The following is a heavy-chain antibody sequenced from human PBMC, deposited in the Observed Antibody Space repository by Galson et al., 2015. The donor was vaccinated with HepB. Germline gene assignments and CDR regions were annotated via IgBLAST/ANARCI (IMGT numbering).Heavy chain of an antibody. D-gene: IGHD1-1*01. Sequence: SLRLSCAASGFTFGDHAMSWFRQAPGKGLEWVGFIRDKAHGGTTEYAASVKGRFTISRDDSKSIAYLQMNSLKTEDTAVYYCSRPLSTTSYYCYGVDVWGQGTTVTVSS. CDR2: IRDKAHGGTT. CDR3: SRPLSTTSYYCYGVDV. CDR1: GFTFGDHA. V-gene: IGHV3-49*03. J-gene: IGHJ6*02.